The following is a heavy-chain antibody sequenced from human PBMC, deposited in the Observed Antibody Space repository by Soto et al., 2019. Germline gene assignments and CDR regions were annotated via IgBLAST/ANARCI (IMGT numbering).Heavy chain of an antibody. D-gene: IGHD2-15*01. J-gene: IGHJ4*02. Sequence: SETLSLTCTVSGGSVSSGSYYWSWIQQPPGKGLEWIGYIYHSGHTNYNPSLKSRVTISVDTSKNQFSLKLSSVTAADTAVYSCARTEEKVVAATLTFDYWGQGTRVTVSP. V-gene: IGHV4-61*01. CDR2: IYHSGHT. CDR3: ARTEEKVVAATLTFDY. CDR1: GGSVSSGSYY.